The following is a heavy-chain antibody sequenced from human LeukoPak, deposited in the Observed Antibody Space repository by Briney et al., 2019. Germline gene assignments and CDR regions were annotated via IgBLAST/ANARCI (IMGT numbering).Heavy chain of an antibody. CDR2: IQYDGSNK. CDR1: GFIFSNYG. D-gene: IGHD1-1*01. Sequence: GGSLRLSCATSGFIFSNYGMHWVRQAPGKGLEWVAFIQYDGSNKYYADSVKDRFIISRDNSKNTLYLQMNSLRAEDTAVYYCAKGMTLNWNDDAFDIWGQGTKVTVSS. V-gene: IGHV3-30*02. CDR3: AKGMTLNWNDDAFDI. J-gene: IGHJ3*02.